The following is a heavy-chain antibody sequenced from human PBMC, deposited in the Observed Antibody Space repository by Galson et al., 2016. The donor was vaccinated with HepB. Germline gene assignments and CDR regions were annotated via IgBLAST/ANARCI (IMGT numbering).Heavy chain of an antibody. CDR3: ARAPGHRTGPIYYGMDV. CDR2: INSDGSST. CDR1: GFTFSSYW. V-gene: IGHV3-74*01. Sequence: SLRLSCAASGFTFSSYWMHWVRQAPGKGLVGVSRINSDGSSTSYADSVKGRFTISRDNAKNTLYLQMNGLRADDTAVYYCARAPGHRTGPIYYGMDVWGQGTTVTVSS. J-gene: IGHJ6*02. D-gene: IGHD7-27*01.